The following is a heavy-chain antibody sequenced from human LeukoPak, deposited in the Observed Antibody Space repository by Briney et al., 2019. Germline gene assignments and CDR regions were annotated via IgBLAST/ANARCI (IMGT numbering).Heavy chain of an antibody. Sequence: SETLSLTCTVSGGSISSGGYYWSWIRQPAGKGLEWIGRIYTSGSTNYNPSLKSRVTISVDTSKNQFSLKLSSVTAADTAVYYCARGYCSSTSCYYVDYWGQGTLVTVSS. J-gene: IGHJ4*02. CDR3: ARGYCSSTSCYYVDY. D-gene: IGHD2-2*01. CDR1: GGSISSGGYY. V-gene: IGHV4-61*02. CDR2: IYTSGST.